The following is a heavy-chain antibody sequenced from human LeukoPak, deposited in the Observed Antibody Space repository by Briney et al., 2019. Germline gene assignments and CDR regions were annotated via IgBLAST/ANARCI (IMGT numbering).Heavy chain of an antibody. D-gene: IGHD2-2*01. CDR2: IYYSGST. V-gene: IGHV4-59*08. CDR1: GGSISSYY. CDR3: ARQKCTSTSCLTKNAFDI. Sequence: SETLSLTCTVSGGSISSYYWSWIRQPPGKGLEWIGYIYYSGSTNYNPSLKSQVTISVDTSKNQFSLKLSSVTAADTAVYYCARQKCTSTSCLTKNAFDIWGQGTMVTVSS. J-gene: IGHJ3*02.